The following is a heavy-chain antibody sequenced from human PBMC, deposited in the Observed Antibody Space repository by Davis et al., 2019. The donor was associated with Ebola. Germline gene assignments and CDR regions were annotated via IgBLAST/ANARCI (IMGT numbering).Heavy chain of an antibody. V-gene: IGHV1-46*01. CDR3: VRDLRGWGDFDY. Sequence: ASVEVSCKASGYTLVSYYAHWVRQAPGQGLEWMGIINPSGGTTTYAQKFQGRVTMTRDTSTNTLYMELSSLTSGDTAVYYCVRDLRGWGDFDYWGQGTLVTVSS. J-gene: IGHJ4*02. CDR1: GYTLVSYY. CDR2: INPSGGTT. D-gene: IGHD3-10*01.